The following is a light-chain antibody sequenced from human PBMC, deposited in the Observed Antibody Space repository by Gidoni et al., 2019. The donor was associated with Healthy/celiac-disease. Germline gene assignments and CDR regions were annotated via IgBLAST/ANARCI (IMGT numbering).Light chain of an antibody. J-gene: IGKJ3*01. CDR1: QGISSY. CDR3: QQLNSYPSFT. V-gene: IGKV1-9*01. CDR2: AAS. Sequence: DIQLTQSPSFLSASVGDRVTITCRASQGISSYLAWYQQKPGKAAKLLIYAASTLQSGVPSRFSGSGSSTEFSLTISSRQPQDFATTYCQQLNSYPSFTFXPXTKVDIK.